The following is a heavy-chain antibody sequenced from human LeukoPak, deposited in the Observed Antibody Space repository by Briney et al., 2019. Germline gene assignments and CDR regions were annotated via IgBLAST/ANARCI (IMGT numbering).Heavy chain of an antibody. CDR2: INPSGGST. D-gene: IGHD5-18*01. V-gene: IGHV1-46*01. CDR1: GYTFTSYY. Sequence: ASVKVSCKASGYTFTSYYMHWVRQAPGQGLEWMGIINPSGGSTSYAQKFQGRVTMTRDMSTSTVYMELSSLRSEDTAVYYCARDPTAMVNHRYYYYYMDVWGKGTTVTVSS. CDR3: ARDPTAMVNHRYYYYYMDV. J-gene: IGHJ6*03.